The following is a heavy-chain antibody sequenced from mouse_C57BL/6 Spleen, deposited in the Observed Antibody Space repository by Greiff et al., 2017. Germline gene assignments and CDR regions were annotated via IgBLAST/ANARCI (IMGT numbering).Heavy chain of an antibody. V-gene: IGHV1-54*01. Sequence: QVQLQQSGAELVRPGTSVKVSCKASGYAFTNYLIEWVKQRPGQGLEWIGVINPRSGGTNSNEKFKGKATLTADKSSSTAYMQLSSLTSEDSAVYFCARGSYALFDYWGQGTTLTVSS. CDR3: ARGSYALFDY. J-gene: IGHJ2*01. CDR1: GYAFTNYL. D-gene: IGHD2-12*01. CDR2: INPRSGGT.